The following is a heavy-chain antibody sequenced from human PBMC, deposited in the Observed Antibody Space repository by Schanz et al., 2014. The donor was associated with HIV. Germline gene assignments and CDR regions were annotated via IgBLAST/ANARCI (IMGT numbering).Heavy chain of an antibody. V-gene: IGHV3-30-3*01. CDR2: ISYDGSNK. J-gene: IGHJ4*02. CDR3: AKGRDYFDSSGYSD. CDR1: GFTFSSYA. D-gene: IGHD3-22*01. Sequence: QVQLVESGGGVVQPGRSLRLSCAASGFTFSSYAMHWVRQAPGKGLEWVAVISYDGSNKNYADSVKGRFTISRDNSKNTLYLQMNSLRADDTAVYYCAKGRDYFDSSGYSDWGQGTLVIVSS.